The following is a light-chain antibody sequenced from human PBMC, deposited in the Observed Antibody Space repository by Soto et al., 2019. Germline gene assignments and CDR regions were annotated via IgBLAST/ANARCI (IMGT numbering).Light chain of an antibody. Sequence: DIQMTQSPSTLSASVGDRVTITCRASQSISTWLAWYQQKPGKAPKLLIXXXXXXXXXXXXXXXXSGSGTEFTLTISSLQPDDCAIYYCQQYNTFWTFGQGTKVDIK. CDR2: XXX. V-gene: IGKV1-5*01. CDR1: QSISTW. J-gene: IGKJ1*01. CDR3: QQYNTFWT.